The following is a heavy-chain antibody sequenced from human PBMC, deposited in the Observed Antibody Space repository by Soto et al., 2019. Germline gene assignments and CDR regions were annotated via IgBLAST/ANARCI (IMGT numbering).Heavy chain of an antibody. V-gene: IGHV4-59*01. Sequence: SETLSLTCTVSGGSISSYYWSWIRQPPGKGLEWIGYIYYSGSTNYNPSLKSRVTISVDTSKNQFSLKLSSVTAADTAVYYCARVGVVIAQFDYWGQGTLVTVYS. CDR1: GGSISSYY. D-gene: IGHD3-3*01. CDR2: IYYSGST. J-gene: IGHJ4*02. CDR3: ARVGVVIAQFDY.